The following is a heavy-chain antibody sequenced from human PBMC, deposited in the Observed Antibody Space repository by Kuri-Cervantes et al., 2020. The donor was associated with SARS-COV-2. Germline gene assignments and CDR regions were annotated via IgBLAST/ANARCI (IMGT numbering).Heavy chain of an antibody. CDR3: ARAPRSIAVAGTSLFDY. Sequence: GESLKISCAASGFNFSRTDMNWVRQAPGKGLEWVSYISSSSSTIYYADSVKGRFTISRDNAKNSLYLQMNSLRDEDTAVYYCARAPRSIAVAGTSLFDYWGQGTLVTVSS. V-gene: IGHV3-48*02. D-gene: IGHD6-19*01. J-gene: IGHJ4*02. CDR2: ISSSSSTI. CDR1: GFNFSRTD.